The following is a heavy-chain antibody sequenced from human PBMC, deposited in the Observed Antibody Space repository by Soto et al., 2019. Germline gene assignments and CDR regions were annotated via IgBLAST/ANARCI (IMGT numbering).Heavy chain of an antibody. D-gene: IGHD6-25*01. CDR1: GFTFTSSA. V-gene: IGHV1-58*01. CDR2: IVVGSGNT. J-gene: IGHJ4*02. Sequence: QMQLVQSGPEVKKPGTSVKVSCKASGFTFTSSAVQWVRQARGQRLEWIGWIVVGSGNTNYAQKFQERVTITRDMSTITAYMELSSLRSEDTAVYYCAAEGSIAAAFDYWGQGTLVTVSS. CDR3: AAEGSIAAAFDY.